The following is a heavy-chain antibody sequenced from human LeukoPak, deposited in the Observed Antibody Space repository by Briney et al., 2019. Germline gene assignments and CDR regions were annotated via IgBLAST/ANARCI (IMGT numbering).Heavy chain of an antibody. D-gene: IGHD3-22*01. V-gene: IGHV3-9*02. CDR3: ARRAGDYSHPYDY. CDR1: GFTSSSYW. CDR2: ISWNSGSI. Sequence: PGGSLRLSCAASGFTSSSYWMSWVRQAPGKGLEWVSGISWNSGSIGYADSVKGRFTISRDNAKNSLYLQMNSLRAEDTAMYYCARRAGDYSHPYDYWGQGTLVTVSS. J-gene: IGHJ4*02.